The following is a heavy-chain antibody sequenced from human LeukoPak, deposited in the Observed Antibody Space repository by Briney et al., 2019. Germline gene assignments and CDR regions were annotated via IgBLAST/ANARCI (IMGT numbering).Heavy chain of an antibody. CDR2: IYTSGST. CDR1: GYSISSGYY. V-gene: IGHV4-61*02. D-gene: IGHD3-9*01. Sequence: SETLSLTCTVSGYSISSGYYWGWIRQPAGKGLEWIGRIYTSGSTNYNPSLKSRVTISVDTSKNQFSLKLSSVTAADTAVYYCARDPDFDWLLSGAFDIWGQGTMVTVSS. J-gene: IGHJ3*02. CDR3: ARDPDFDWLLSGAFDI.